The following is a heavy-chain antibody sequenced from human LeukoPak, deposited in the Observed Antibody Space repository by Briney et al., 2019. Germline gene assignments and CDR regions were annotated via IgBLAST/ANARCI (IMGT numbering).Heavy chain of an antibody. CDR2: INHSGST. J-gene: IGHJ1*01. CDR3: ARSPLKGSSGWYPPHIVQ. D-gene: IGHD6-19*01. CDR1: GGSFSGYY. Sequence: SDPLSLTCALYGGSFSGYYSSWIRHPPGKGLEWIGEINHSGSTNYNPSLKSRVTISVDTSKNQFSLKLSSVTAADTAVYYCARSPLKGSSGWYPPHIVQWGQGTLVTVSS. V-gene: IGHV4-34*01.